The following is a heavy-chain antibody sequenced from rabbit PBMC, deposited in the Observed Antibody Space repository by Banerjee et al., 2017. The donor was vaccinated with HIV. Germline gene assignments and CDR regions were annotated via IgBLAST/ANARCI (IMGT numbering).Heavy chain of an antibody. CDR3: ARGRYAGGSYYGPYYFDL. Sequence: QEQLEESGGDLVKPEGSLTLTCTASGFSFNNRYVMCWVRQAPGKGLEWIACINTISGDTVYATWVNGRFTISRSTSLNTVDLKMTSLTAADTATYFCARGRYAGGSYYGPYYFDLWGPGTLVTVS. J-gene: IGHJ4*01. CDR1: GFSFNNRYV. CDR2: INTISGDT. V-gene: IGHV1S43*01. D-gene: IGHD8-1*01.